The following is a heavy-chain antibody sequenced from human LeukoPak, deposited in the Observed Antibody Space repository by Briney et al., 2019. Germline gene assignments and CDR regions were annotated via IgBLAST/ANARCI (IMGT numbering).Heavy chain of an antibody. V-gene: IGHV1-24*01. J-gene: IGHJ6*02. D-gene: IGHD1-26*01. Sequence: ASVKVSCKASGGTFSSYAISWVRQAPGKGLEWMGGFDPEDGETIYAQKFQGRVTMTEDTSTDTAYMELSSLRSEDTAVYYCATISGDVWAKGPRSPSP. CDR1: GGTFSSYA. CDR3: ATISGDV. CDR2: FDPEDGET.